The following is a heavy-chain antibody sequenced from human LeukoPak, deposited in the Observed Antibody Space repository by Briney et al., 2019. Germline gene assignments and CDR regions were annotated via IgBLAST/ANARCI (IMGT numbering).Heavy chain of an antibody. V-gene: IGHV4-34*01. Sequence: SETLSLTCAVYRGSFSGYWSWIRQPPGKGLEWSGEIHHSGSTNYNPSLKSRVTISVDTSKNQFSLNLSSVTAADTAVYYCARAQNSGYAWAAFDIWGQGTMVTVSS. D-gene: IGHD5-12*01. CDR1: RGSFSGY. CDR2: IHHSGST. CDR3: ARAQNSGYAWAAFDI. J-gene: IGHJ3*02.